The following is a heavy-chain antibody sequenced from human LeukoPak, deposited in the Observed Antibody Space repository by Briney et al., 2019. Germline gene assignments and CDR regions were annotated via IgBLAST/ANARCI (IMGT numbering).Heavy chain of an antibody. D-gene: IGHD2-15*01. V-gene: IGHV3-21*01. CDR2: ISSSSSYI. CDR3: ARDQYCSGGSCYEGLDY. J-gene: IGHJ4*02. Sequence: PGRSLRLSCAASGFTFSSYSMNWVRQAPGKGLEWVSSISSSSSYIYYADSVKGRFTISRDNAKNSLYLQMNSLRAEDTAVYYCARDQYCSGGSCYEGLDYWGQGTLVTVSS. CDR1: GFTFSSYS.